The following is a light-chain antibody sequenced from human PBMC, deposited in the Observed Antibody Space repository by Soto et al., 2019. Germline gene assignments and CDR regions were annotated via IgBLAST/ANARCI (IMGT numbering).Light chain of an antibody. J-gene: IGKJ5*01. CDR3: QHYDSSHPIT. CDR2: GAS. V-gene: IGKV3-20*01. CDR1: QSVSSTY. Sequence: EIVLTQSPGTLSLSPGERATLSCRASQSVSSTYLAWYQQKPGQAPRLLIYGASSRATGIPDRFSGSGSGTDFTLTISRLEPEDFAVYHCQHYDSSHPITFGQGTRLEIK.